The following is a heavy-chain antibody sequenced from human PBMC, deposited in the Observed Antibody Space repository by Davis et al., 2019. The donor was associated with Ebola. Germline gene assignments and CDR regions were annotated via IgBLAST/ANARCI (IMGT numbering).Heavy chain of an antibody. CDR1: GGSISSGGYY. J-gene: IGHJ6*02. CDR3: ARPSYYYYGMDV. V-gene: IGHV4-61*08. Sequence: SETLSLTCTVSGGSISSGGYYWSWIRQPPGKGLEWIGYIYYSGSTNYNPSLKSRVTISVDTSKNQFSLKLSSVTAADTAMYYCARPSYYYYGMDVWGQGTTVTVSS. CDR2: IYYSGST.